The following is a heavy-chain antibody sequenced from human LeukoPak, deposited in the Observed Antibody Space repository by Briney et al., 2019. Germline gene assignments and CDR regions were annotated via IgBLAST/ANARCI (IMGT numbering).Heavy chain of an antibody. V-gene: IGHV3-48*01. CDR1: GFTFSSYS. CDR3: ARDPRYCSGGSCYRAFDI. Sequence: GGSLRLSCAASGFTFSSYSMSWVRQAPGKGLEWVSYISSSSSTIYYADSVKGRFTIPRDNAKNSLYLQMNSLRAEDTAVYYCARDPRYCSGGSCYRAFDIWGQGTMVTVSS. CDR2: ISSSSSTI. J-gene: IGHJ3*02. D-gene: IGHD2-15*01.